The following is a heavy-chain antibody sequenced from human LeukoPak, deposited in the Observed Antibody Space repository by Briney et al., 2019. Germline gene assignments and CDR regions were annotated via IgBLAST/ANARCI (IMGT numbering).Heavy chain of an antibody. CDR1: GYTLTELS. Sequence: ASVKVSCKVSGYTLTELSMHWVRQAPGKGLEWMGGFDPEDGETIYAQKFQGRVTMTEDTSTDTAYMELRSLRSDDTAVYYCARVGYSSSWYNFDYWGQGTLVTVSS. D-gene: IGHD6-13*01. CDR3: ARVGYSSSWYNFDY. CDR2: FDPEDGET. V-gene: IGHV1-24*01. J-gene: IGHJ4*02.